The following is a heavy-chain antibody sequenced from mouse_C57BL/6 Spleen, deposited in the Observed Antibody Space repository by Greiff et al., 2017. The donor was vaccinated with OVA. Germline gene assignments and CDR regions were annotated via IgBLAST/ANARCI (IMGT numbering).Heavy chain of an antibody. CDR2: IRNKANGYTT. CDR1: GFTFTDYY. V-gene: IGHV7-3*01. D-gene: IGHD2-4*01. Sequence: EVKVVESGGGLVQPGGSLSLSCAASGFTFTDYYMSWVRQPPGKALEWLGFIRNKANGYTTEYSASVKGRFTISRDNSQSILYLQMNALRAEDSATYYCARSHDDYDGDWYFDVWGTGTTVTVSS. J-gene: IGHJ1*03. CDR3: ARSHDDYDGDWYFDV.